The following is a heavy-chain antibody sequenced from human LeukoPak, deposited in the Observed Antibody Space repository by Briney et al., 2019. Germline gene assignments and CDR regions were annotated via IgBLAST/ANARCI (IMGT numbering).Heavy chain of an antibody. CDR3: ARAFYSSSWLDY. CDR1: GGSFSGYY. Sequence: PSETLSLTCAVYGGSFSGYYWSWIRQPPGKGLEWIGEINHSGSTNYNPSLKSRVTISVDTSKNQFSLKLSSVTAADTAVYYCARAFYSSSWLDYWGQGTLVTVSS. CDR2: INHSGST. J-gene: IGHJ4*02. V-gene: IGHV4-34*01. D-gene: IGHD6-13*01.